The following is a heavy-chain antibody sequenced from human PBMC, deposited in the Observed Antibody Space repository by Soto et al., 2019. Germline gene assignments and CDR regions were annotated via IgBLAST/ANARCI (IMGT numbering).Heavy chain of an antibody. Sequence: SETLSLTCTVSGGSISSSSYYWGWIRQPPGKGLEWIGSIYYSGSTYYNPSLKSRVTISVDTSKNQFSLKLSSVTAADTAVYYCARRGKYGDYPDYWGQGTLVTVSS. V-gene: IGHV4-39*01. CDR2: IYYSGST. CDR1: GGSISSSSYY. D-gene: IGHD4-17*01. CDR3: ARRGKYGDYPDY. J-gene: IGHJ4*02.